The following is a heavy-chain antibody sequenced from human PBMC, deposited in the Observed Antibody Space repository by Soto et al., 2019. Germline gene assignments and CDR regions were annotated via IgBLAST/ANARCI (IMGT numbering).Heavy chain of an antibody. D-gene: IGHD3-22*01. J-gene: IGHJ4*02. V-gene: IGHV3-23*01. CDR1: GFTFSSYA. CDR2: ISGSGGST. Sequence: GGSLSLSCAASGFTFSSYAMSWVRQAPGKGLEWVSAISGSGGSTYYADSVKGRFTISRDNSKNTLYLQMNSLRAEDTAVYYCAKGGISYYYDSSGPGAFDYWGQGTLLTVSS. CDR3: AKGGISYYYDSSGPGAFDY.